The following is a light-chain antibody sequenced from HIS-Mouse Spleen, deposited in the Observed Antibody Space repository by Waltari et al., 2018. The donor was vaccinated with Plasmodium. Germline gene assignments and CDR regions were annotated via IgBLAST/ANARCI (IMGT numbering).Light chain of an antibody. Sequence: DIVMTQSPLSLPVTPGEPAYISCRSSQSLLHSNGYNYLDWYLPKPGQSPQLLIYLGSNRVSVVPDRFSGSGSGTDFTLKISRVEAEDVGVYYCMQALQTPTFGPGTKVDIK. CDR3: MQALQTPT. V-gene: IGKV2-28*01. J-gene: IGKJ3*01. CDR2: LGS. CDR1: QSLLHSNGYNY.